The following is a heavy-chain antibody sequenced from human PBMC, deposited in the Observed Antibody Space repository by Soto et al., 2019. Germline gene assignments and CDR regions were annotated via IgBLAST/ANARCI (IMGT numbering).Heavy chain of an antibody. D-gene: IGHD3-22*01. CDR1: GYSFTSYW. V-gene: IGHV5-51*01. J-gene: IGHJ4*02. CDR3: ARSYDSSGYYSPTFDY. CDR2: IYPGDSDT. Sequence: PGESLKISCKGSGYSFTSYWIGWVRQMPGKGLEWMGIIYPGDSDTRYSPSFQGQVTISADKSISTAYLQWSSLKASDTAMYYCARSYDSSGYYSPTFDYWGRGTLVTVSS.